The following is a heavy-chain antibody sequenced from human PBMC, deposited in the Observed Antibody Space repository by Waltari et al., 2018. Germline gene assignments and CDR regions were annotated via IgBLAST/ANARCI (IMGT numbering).Heavy chain of an antibody. V-gene: IGHV3-30-3*01. J-gene: IGHJ4*02. CDR3: ARDGLTDYGGNARYFDY. Sequence: QVQLVESGGGVVQPGRSLRLSCAASGLTFSSYAMHWVRQAPGKGLEWVAVISYDGSNKYYADSVKGRLTISRDNSKNTLYLQMNSLRAEDTAVYYCARDGLTDYGGNARYFDYWGQGTLVTVSS. CDR1: GLTFSSYA. CDR2: ISYDGSNK. D-gene: IGHD2-15*01.